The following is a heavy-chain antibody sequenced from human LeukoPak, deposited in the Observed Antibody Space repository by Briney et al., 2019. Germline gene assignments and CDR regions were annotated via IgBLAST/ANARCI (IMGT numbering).Heavy chain of an antibody. Sequence: GASVKVSCKASGYTFTSYGISWVRQAPGQGLEWMGWTSAYNGNTNYAQKLQGRVTMTTDTSTSTAYMELRSLRSDDTAVYYWARDTVTMVRGVISRNDAFDIWGQGTMVTVSS. J-gene: IGHJ3*02. CDR2: TSAYNGNT. CDR1: GYTFTSYG. CDR3: ARDTVTMVRGVISRNDAFDI. V-gene: IGHV1-18*01. D-gene: IGHD3-10*01.